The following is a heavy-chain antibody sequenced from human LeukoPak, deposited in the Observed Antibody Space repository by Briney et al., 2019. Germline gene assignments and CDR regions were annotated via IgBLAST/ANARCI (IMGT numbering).Heavy chain of an antibody. J-gene: IGHJ4*02. CDR3: ARIDTYYYDSSGYYPDY. Sequence: TGGSLRLSCAASGFTFSSYSVNWVRQAPGKGLEWVSSISSSSSYIYYADSVKGRFTISRDNAKNSLYLQMNSLRAEDTAVYYCARIDTYYYDSSGYYPDYWGQGTLVTVSS. D-gene: IGHD3-22*01. V-gene: IGHV3-21*01. CDR2: ISSSSSYI. CDR1: GFTFSSYS.